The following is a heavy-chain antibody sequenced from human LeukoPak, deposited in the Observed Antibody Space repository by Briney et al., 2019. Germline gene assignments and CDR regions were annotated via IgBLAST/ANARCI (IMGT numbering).Heavy chain of an antibody. D-gene: IGHD6-19*01. V-gene: IGHV1-3*01. CDR1: GGTFSSYA. J-gene: IGHJ4*02. Sequence: GASVKVSCKASGGTFSSYAISWVRQAPGQRLEWMGWINAGNGNTKYSQKFQGRVTITRDASASTAYMELSSLRSEDTAVYYCARLGRGSGWYYHYWGQGTLVTVSS. CDR3: ARLGRGSGWYYHY. CDR2: INAGNGNT.